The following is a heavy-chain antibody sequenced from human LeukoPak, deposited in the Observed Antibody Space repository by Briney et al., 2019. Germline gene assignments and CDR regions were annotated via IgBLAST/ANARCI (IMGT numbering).Heavy chain of an antibody. V-gene: IGHV1-18*01. Sequence: ASVKVSCKASGGTFSSYAISWVRQAPGQGLEWMGWISGYNGNTNYAQKLQGRVTMTTDTSTSTAYMELRSLKSDDTAVYYCARAGWLLYSDYWGQGTLVTVSS. CDR3: ARAGWLLYSDY. D-gene: IGHD3-9*01. CDR1: GGTFSSYA. J-gene: IGHJ4*02. CDR2: ISGYNGNT.